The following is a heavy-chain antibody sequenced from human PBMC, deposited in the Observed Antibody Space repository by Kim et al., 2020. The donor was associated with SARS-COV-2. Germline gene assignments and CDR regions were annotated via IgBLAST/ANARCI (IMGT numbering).Heavy chain of an antibody. V-gene: IGHV1-46*01. J-gene: IGHJ4*02. Sequence: ASVKVSCKASGFTFTNYFMHWVLQAPGQGLEWMGTINPSGAFTLFTQKYQGRVIITKDTSTSTVYMEVSSLRSEDTAVYFCAREAALIAAPQKNFDYWGQGTLVTVSS. CDR3: AREAALIAAPQKNFDY. D-gene: IGHD6-25*01. CDR2: INPSGAFT. CDR1: GFTFTNYF.